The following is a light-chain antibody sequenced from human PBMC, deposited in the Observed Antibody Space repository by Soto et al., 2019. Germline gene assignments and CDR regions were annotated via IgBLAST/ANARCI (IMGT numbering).Light chain of an antibody. V-gene: IGKV3-15*01. CDR3: QQYNKWPLT. Sequence: EIVMTQSPATLSVSPGERATLSCRASQTVHNNLAWYQQKPGQAPRLLIYGASARATGIPARFSGSGSGTEFTLTISSLQSEDFAVYYCQQYNKWPLTFGGGTKVEIK. J-gene: IGKJ4*01. CDR1: QTVHNN. CDR2: GAS.